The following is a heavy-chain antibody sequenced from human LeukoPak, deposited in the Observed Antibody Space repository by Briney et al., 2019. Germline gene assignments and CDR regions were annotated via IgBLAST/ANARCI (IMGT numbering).Heavy chain of an antibody. D-gene: IGHD2/OR15-2a*01. CDR3: TRIFRTAHFDY. V-gene: IGHV3-15*01. J-gene: IGHJ4*02. Sequence: GGSLRLSCAGSGFTFSSYWMSWVRQAPGKGLEWVGRIKSKTDGGTTDYAAPVKGRFTISRDDSENTLYLQVNSLKTEDTAVYYCTRIFRTAHFDYWGQGTPVTVSS. CDR1: GFTFSSYW. CDR2: IKSKTDGGTT.